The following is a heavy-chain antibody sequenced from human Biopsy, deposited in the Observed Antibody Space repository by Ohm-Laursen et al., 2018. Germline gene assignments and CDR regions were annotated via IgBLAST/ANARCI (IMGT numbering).Heavy chain of an antibody. V-gene: IGHV4-59*08. D-gene: IGHD6-19*01. CDR3: ATTTMDTSGWYGNYFDS. CDR2: ISYSGNT. Sequence: SDTLSLTCTVSSGSISSYYWSWIRQPPGKGLEWIGYISYSGNTNYNPSPKSRVTMSVDTSKNQFSLKVYSVTAADTAIYYCATTTMDTSGWYGNYFDSWGQGALVTVSS. CDR1: SGSISSYY. J-gene: IGHJ4*02.